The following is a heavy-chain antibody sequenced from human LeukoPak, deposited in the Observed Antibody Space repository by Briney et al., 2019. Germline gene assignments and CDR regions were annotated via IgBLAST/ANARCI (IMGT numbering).Heavy chain of an antibody. CDR1: GFTFSSYG. CDR2: ISYDGSNK. D-gene: IGHD3-3*01. CDR3: AKMGISWSGYYAYYMDV. V-gene: IGHV3-30*18. Sequence: QSGGSLRLSCAASGFTFSSYGMHWVRQAPGKGLEWVAVISYDGSNKYYADSVKGRFTISRDNSKNTLYLQMNSLRAEDTAVYYCAKMGISWSGYYAYYMDVWGKGTTVTVSS. J-gene: IGHJ6*03.